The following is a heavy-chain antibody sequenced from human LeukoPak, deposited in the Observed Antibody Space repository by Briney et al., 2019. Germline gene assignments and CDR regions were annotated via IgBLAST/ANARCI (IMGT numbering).Heavy chain of an antibody. V-gene: IGHV1-69*04. Sequence: AASVKVSCKASGGTFSSYANSWVRQAPGQGLEWMGRIIPILGIANYAQKFQGRVTITADKSTSTAYMELSSLRSEDTAVYYCAILTYCSGGSCYSPLDYWGQGTLVTVSS. CDR1: GGTFSSYA. D-gene: IGHD2-15*01. CDR3: AILTYCSGGSCYSPLDY. J-gene: IGHJ4*02. CDR2: IIPILGIA.